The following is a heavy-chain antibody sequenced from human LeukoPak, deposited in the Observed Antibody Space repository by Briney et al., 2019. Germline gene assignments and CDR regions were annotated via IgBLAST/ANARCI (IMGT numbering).Heavy chain of an antibody. Sequence: GRSLRLSCAASGFTFSTYALHWVRQAPGKGLEWVTIISYDGSNKFYADSVKGRFTISRDNAKNSLYLQMNSLRAEDTAVYYCARDQDGSGSYRPQSFDYWGQGTLVTVSS. J-gene: IGHJ4*02. D-gene: IGHD3-10*01. CDR1: GFTFSTYA. CDR2: ISYDGSNK. V-gene: IGHV3-30-3*01. CDR3: ARDQDGSGSYRPQSFDY.